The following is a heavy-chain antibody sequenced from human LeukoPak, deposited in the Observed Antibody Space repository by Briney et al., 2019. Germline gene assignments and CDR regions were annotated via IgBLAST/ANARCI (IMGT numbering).Heavy chain of an antibody. J-gene: IGHJ6*02. CDR1: GGSISSGGYY. D-gene: IGHD2-15*01. CDR2: IYYSGST. CDR3: ARADGGSCYI. V-gene: IGHV4-31*03. Sequence: SETLSLTCTVSGGSISSGGYYWSWIRQHPGKGLEWIGYIYYSGSTYYNPSLKSRVTISVDTSKNQFSLKLGSVTAADTAVYYCARADGGSCYIWGQGTTVTVSS.